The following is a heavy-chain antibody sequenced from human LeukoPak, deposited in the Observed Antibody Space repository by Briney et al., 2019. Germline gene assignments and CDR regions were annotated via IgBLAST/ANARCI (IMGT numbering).Heavy chain of an antibody. Sequence: ASVKVSCKASGYTFTGYYMHWVRQAPGQGLEWMGRINPNSGGTNYAQKSQGRVTMTRDTSISTAYMELSRLRSDDTAVYYCARDLITMVRGVAPSDYWGQGTLVTVSS. D-gene: IGHD3-10*01. CDR1: GYTFTGYY. J-gene: IGHJ4*02. CDR3: ARDLITMVRGVAPSDY. V-gene: IGHV1-2*06. CDR2: INPNSGGT.